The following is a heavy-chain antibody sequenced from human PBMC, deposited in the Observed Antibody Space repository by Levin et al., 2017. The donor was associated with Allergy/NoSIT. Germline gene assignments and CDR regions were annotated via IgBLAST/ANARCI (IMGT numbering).Heavy chain of an antibody. Sequence: TGGSLRLSCTVSGGSISSYYWSWIRQPPGKGLEWIGYIYYSGSTNYNPSLKSRVTISVDTSKNQFSLKLSSVTAADTAVYYCARMYCSSTSCYAGMGLNWFDPWGQGTLVTVSS. CDR1: GGSISSYY. V-gene: IGHV4-59*01. D-gene: IGHD2-2*01. CDR3: ARMYCSSTSCYAGMGLNWFDP. J-gene: IGHJ5*02. CDR2: IYYSGST.